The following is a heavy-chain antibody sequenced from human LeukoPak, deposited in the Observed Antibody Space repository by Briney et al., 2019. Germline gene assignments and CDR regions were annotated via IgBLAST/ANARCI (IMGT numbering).Heavy chain of an antibody. D-gene: IGHD1-1*01. V-gene: IGHV3-21*01. J-gene: IGHJ4*02. CDR3: ARALTTLTYEGY. CDR2: ISGSNSCI. CDR1: GFTISSYT. Sequence: GGSLRLSCAASGFTISSYTMHWIRQAPGKGLEWVSSISGSNSCIFYADSVKGRFTVSRDNAKDSLYLQMNSLRAEDTAVYYCARALTTLTYEGYWGQGTLVTVSS.